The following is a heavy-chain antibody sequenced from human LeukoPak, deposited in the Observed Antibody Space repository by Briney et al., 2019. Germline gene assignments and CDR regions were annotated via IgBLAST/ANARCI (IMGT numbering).Heavy chain of an antibody. V-gene: IGHV1-18*01. D-gene: IGHD3-10*01. CDR1: GYTFTSYG. J-gene: IGHJ4*02. CDR3: ARLSRPNYYYGSGSYYSDY. CDR2: ISAYNGNT. Sequence: GASVKVSCKASGYTFTSYGISWVRQAPGQGLEWMGWISAYNGNTNYAQKLQGRVTMTTDTSTSTAYMELRSLRSDDTAVYYCARLSRPNYYYGSGSYYSDYWGQGTLVTVSS.